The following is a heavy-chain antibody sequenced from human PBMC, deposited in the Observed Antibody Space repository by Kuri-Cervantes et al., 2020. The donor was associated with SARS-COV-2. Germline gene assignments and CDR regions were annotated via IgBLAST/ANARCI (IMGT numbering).Heavy chain of an antibody. CDR2: ISYDGSNK. V-gene: IGHV3-30-3*01. Sequence: GESLKISCAASGFTFNNYAMHWVRQTPGKGLEWVAVISYDGSNKYYADSVKGRFTISRDNSKNTLYLQMNSLRAEDTAVYYCARDISGLYFDYWGQGTLVTVSS. D-gene: IGHD3-9*01. CDR3: ARDISGLYFDY. CDR1: GFTFNNYA. J-gene: IGHJ4*02.